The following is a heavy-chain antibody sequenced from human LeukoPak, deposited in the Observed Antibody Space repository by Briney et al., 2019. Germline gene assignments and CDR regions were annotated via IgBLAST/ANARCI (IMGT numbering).Heavy chain of an antibody. Sequence: GGSLRLSCAASGFTFSSYAMHWVRQAPGKGLEWVAVISYDGSNKYYADSVKGRFTISRDNSKNTLYLQMNSLRAEDTAVYYCVRDGRPGTYCGGDCYPEYFQHWGQGTLVTVSS. CDR2: ISYDGSNK. V-gene: IGHV3-30-3*01. D-gene: IGHD2-21*02. J-gene: IGHJ1*01. CDR1: GFTFSSYA. CDR3: VRDGRPGTYCGGDCYPEYFQH.